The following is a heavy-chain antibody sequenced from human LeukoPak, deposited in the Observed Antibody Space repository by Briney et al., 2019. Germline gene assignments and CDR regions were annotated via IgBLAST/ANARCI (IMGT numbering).Heavy chain of an antibody. Sequence: SETLSLTCSVSGASVSSGSYYWSWIRRPPGNGLEWIGYVYYSGSTNYNPSLKSRVTISLVTSKNQFSLRLSSVTAADTAVYYCASRHGDSGSSNCWGQGTLVTVSS. CDR3: ASRHGDSGSSNC. J-gene: IGHJ4*02. CDR2: VYYSGST. V-gene: IGHV4-61*01. CDR1: GASVSSGSYY. D-gene: IGHD3-10*01.